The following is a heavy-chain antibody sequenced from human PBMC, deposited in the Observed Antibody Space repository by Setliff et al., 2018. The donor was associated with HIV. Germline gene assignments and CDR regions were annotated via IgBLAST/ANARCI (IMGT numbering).Heavy chain of an antibody. V-gene: IGHV1-69*13. D-gene: IGHD3-10*01. CDR3: TIRGFGSGTVLLDY. J-gene: IGHJ4*02. CDR1: GYTFTSYG. CDR2: TIPPFSRE. Sequence: SVKVSCKTSGYTFTSYGITWVRQAPGQGLEWMGGTIPPFSREQYAEKFQGRLTMTADGSTSTAYMELSSLRSEDTAMYYCTIRGFGSGTVLLDYWGQGTLVTVSS.